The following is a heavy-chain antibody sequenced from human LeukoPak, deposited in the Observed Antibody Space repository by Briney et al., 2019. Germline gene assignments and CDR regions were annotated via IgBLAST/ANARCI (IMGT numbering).Heavy chain of an antibody. CDR2: VKSETDGGTT. D-gene: IGHD2-15*01. CDR1: GFTFKNAW. Sequence: PGGSLRLSCVASGFTFKNAWMSWVRQAPGKGLEWVGRVKSETDGGTTQYAAPVKGRFTISRDDSKNTLYLQMNGLTTEDSAVYYCYTDPPRYCSVTSCILGYWGQGTLVTVSS. CDR3: YTDPPRYCSVTSCILGY. J-gene: IGHJ4*02. V-gene: IGHV3-15*01.